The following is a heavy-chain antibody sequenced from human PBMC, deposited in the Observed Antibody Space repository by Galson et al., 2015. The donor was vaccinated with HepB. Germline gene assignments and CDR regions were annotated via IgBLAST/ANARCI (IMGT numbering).Heavy chain of an antibody. CDR3: TTDRLRTPITFGGVIVRTFDY. J-gene: IGHJ4*02. CDR2: IKSKTDGGTT. CDR1: GFTFSNAW. D-gene: IGHD3-16*02. Sequence: SLRLSCAASGFTFSNAWMSWVRQAPGKGLEWVGRIKSKTDGGTTDYAAPVKGRFTISRDDSKNTLYLQMNSLKTEDTAVYYCTTDRLRTPITFGGVIVRTFDYWGQGTLVTVSS. V-gene: IGHV3-15*01.